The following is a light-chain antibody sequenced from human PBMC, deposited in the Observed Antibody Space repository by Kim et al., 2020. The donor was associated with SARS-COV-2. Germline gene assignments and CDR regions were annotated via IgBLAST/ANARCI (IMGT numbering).Light chain of an antibody. Sequence: ENVLTQSPGTLSLSPGERATLSCRASQSVGSNHLAWYQQRPGQTPRLLIYDASTRATGIPDRFSGSGSGTAFTLTITRLEPEDFAVYYCQQYGSSPRTFGQGTKVDIK. CDR1: QSVGSNH. J-gene: IGKJ1*01. CDR3: QQYGSSPRT. V-gene: IGKV3-20*01. CDR2: DAS.